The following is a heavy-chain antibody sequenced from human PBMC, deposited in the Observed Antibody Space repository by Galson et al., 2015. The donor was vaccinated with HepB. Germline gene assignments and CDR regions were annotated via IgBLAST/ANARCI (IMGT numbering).Heavy chain of an antibody. CDR1: GFTVSSNY. Sequence: SLRLSCAASGFTVSSNYMSWVRQAPGKGLEWVSVIYSGGSTYYADSVKGRFTISRDNSKNTLYLQMNSLRAEDTAVYYCARDQSGYSSSWYFDYWGQGTLVTVSS. V-gene: IGHV3-66*01. CDR2: IYSGGST. J-gene: IGHJ4*02. D-gene: IGHD6-13*01. CDR3: ARDQSGYSSSWYFDY.